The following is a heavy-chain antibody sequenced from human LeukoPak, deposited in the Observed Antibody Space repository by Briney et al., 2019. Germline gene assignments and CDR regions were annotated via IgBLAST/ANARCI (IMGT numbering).Heavy chain of an antibody. J-gene: IGHJ4*02. CDR1: GYTFTSFD. V-gene: IGHV1-8*01. Sequence: ASVKVSCKASGYTFTSFDFNWVRQATGQGLEWMGWMKSNNGHTGYAQKFQGRVTMTRDTSISTAYMELSSLTFEDTAVYYCARGPPNWGMVVYWGQGTLVTVSS. CDR3: ARGPPNWGMVVY. D-gene: IGHD7-27*01. CDR2: MKSNNGHT.